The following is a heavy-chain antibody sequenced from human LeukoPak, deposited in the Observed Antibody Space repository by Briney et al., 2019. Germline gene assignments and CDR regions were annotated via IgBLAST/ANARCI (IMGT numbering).Heavy chain of an antibody. CDR3: ASPNSSGWRQTIDY. CDR1: EFIFYDYW. Sequence: GGSLRLSCVASEFIFYDYWMTWVRQAPGKGLEWVAKINQHGSEKNYADSVKGRFTISRDNAKNSVYLQMNSLRAEDTAVYYCASPNSSGWRQTIDYWGQGTLVTVSS. CDR2: INQHGSEK. D-gene: IGHD6-19*01. V-gene: IGHV3-7*03. J-gene: IGHJ4*02.